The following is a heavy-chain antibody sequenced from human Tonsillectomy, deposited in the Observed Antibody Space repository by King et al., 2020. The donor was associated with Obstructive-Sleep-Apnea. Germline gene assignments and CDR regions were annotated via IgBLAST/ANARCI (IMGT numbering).Heavy chain of an antibody. CDR3: AKAPYDILAGYYIYFDY. CDR1: GFIFSSYA. Sequence: VQLVESGGGLVQPGGSLRLSCAASGFIFSSYAMSWVRQAPGKGLEWVSSISGSGGSTYYADSVKGRFTISRDNPKSTLYLQVNSLRAEDTAVYYCAKAPYDILAGYYIYFDYWGQGTLVTVSS. V-gene: IGHV3-23*04. D-gene: IGHD3-9*01. J-gene: IGHJ4*02. CDR2: ISGSGGST.